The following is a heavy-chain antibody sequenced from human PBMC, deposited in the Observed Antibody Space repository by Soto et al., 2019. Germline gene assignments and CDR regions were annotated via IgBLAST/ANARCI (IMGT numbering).Heavy chain of an antibody. CDR1: GYTFTSYA. J-gene: IGHJ4*02. Sequence: QVQLVQSGAEVKKPGASVKVSCTASGYTFTSYAMHWVRQAPGQRLEWMGWINAGNGNTKYSQKFQGRVTITRDTSASTAYMELSSLRSEDTAVYYCARDRLWFGESISDYWGQGTLVTVSS. CDR3: ARDRLWFGESISDY. D-gene: IGHD3-10*01. CDR2: INAGNGNT. V-gene: IGHV1-3*01.